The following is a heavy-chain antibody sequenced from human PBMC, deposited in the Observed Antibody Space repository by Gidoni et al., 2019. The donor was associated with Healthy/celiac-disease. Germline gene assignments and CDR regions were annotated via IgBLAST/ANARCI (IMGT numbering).Heavy chain of an antibody. CDR3: AKDGHRYSTLYYYYGMDV. Sequence: QVQLVESGGGVVQPGRALRLSCEASGVTFSSYGMHWVRQAPGTGLEWVAVIAYDGSNKYYAASVKGRFTISRDNSKNTLYLQMNSLRAEDTAVYYCAKDGHRYSTLYYYYGMDVWGQGTTVTVSS. V-gene: IGHV3-30*18. D-gene: IGHD4-4*01. J-gene: IGHJ6*02. CDR2: IAYDGSNK. CDR1: GVTFSSYG.